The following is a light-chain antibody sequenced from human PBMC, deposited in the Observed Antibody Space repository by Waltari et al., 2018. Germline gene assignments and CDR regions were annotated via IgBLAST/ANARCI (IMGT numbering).Light chain of an antibody. J-gene: IGKJ1*01. CDR2: GAS. CDR1: QSVSRS. CDR3: QNYVTSLAT. V-gene: IGKV3-20*01. Sequence: EIVLTQSPGTLSLSPGERATLSCRASQSVSRSLAWYQQKLGQAPRLLIYGASSRATGIPDRFSGSGSGTDFILTIARLEPEDFAVYYCQNYVTSLATCGQGTKVEIK.